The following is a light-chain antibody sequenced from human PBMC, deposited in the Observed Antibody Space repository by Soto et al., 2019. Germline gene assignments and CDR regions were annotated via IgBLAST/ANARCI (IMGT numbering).Light chain of an antibody. CDR3: AAWDDSLSGLV. Sequence: QSGLTQPPSVSGAPGQRVTISCTGSSSNIGMGYDVHWYQRLPGTAPKLLIYRNNQRPSGVPDRFSASKSGTSASLAISGLRSEDEADYYCAAWDDSLSGLVFGTGTKLTVL. CDR1: SSNIGMGYD. V-gene: IGLV1-47*01. J-gene: IGLJ1*01. CDR2: RNN.